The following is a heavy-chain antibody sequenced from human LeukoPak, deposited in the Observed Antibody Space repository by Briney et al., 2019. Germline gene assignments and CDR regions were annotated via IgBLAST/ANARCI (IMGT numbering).Heavy chain of an antibody. V-gene: IGHV3-30*04. CDR2: ISYDESNK. D-gene: IGHD3-3*01. J-gene: IGHJ1*01. CDR3: ASIGERYLQTEHYFHH. CDR1: GFTFSDYA. Sequence: PGGSLRLSCAASGFTFSDYAMHWVRQAPGKGLEWVAIISYDESNKYYADSVKDRFTISRDNSKNTLYLQTNSLRAEDTAVYYCASIGERYLQTEHYFHHWGQGTLVTVSS.